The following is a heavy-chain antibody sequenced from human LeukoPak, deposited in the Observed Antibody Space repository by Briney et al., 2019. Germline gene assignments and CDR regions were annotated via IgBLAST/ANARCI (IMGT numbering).Heavy chain of an antibody. Sequence: AAVKVSCMASGYTFTRYGIIWVRQAPGQGVEWMGWISANNGDTNYAQKPQGRVTMTTDTSTGTAYMELRSLSSDDTAVYYCARGDSGYDFAPFDYWGQGTLVTVSS. CDR3: ARGDSGYDFAPFDY. D-gene: IGHD5-12*01. CDR1: GYTFTRYG. CDR2: ISANNGDT. V-gene: IGHV1-18*01. J-gene: IGHJ4*02.